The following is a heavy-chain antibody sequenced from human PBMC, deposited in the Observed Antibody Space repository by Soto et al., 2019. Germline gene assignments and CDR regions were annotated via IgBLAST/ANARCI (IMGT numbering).Heavy chain of an antibody. D-gene: IGHD5-12*01. CDR2: ISSSSSPI. CDR1: GFTFSSYS. J-gene: IGHJ5*02. Sequence: EVQLVESGGGLVQPGGSLRVSCAASGFTFSSYSMNWVRQAPGKGLEWVSYISSSSSPIYYADSVKGRFSISRDNAKNSRYLQMNSLRADDTAVYYCASSSGYPPGGQGTLVTVSS. V-gene: IGHV3-48*01. CDR3: ASSSGYPP.